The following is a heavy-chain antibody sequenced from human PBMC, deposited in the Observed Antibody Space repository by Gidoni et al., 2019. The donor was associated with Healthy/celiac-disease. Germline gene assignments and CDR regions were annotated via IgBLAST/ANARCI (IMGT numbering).Heavy chain of an antibody. V-gene: IGHV4-38-2*01. CDR1: GYSISSGYY. CDR2: IYHSGST. J-gene: IGHJ4*02. D-gene: IGHD4-17*01. CDR3: ARVVGNYGDYRYFDY. Sequence: QVQLQESGPGLVKPSETLSLTCAVSGYSISSGYYWGWIRQPPGKGLEWIGSIYHSGSTYYNPSLKSRVTISVDTSKNQFSLKLSSVTAADTAVYYCARVVGNYGDYRYFDYWGQGTLVTVSS.